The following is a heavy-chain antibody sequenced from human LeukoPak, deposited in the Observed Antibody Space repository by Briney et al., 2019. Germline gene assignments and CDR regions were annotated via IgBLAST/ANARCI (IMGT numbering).Heavy chain of an antibody. V-gene: IGHV3-7*03. CDR2: INHNGNVN. Sequence: GGSLRLSCAASGLTFSIYWMNWARQAPGKGLEWVASINHNGNVNYYVDSVKGRFTISRDNAENSLYLQMSNLRAEDTAVYFCARGGGLDVWGQGATVTVSS. CDR3: ARGGGLDV. CDR1: GLTFSIYW. D-gene: IGHD3-16*01. J-gene: IGHJ6*02.